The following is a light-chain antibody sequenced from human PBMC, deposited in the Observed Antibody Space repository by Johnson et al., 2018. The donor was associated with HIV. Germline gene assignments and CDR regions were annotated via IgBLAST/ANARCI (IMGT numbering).Light chain of an antibody. CDR3: GTWDSSLSAEV. CDR1: NSNIGNNF. Sequence: QSVLTQPPSVSAAPGQKVTISCSGSNSNIGNNFVSWYQQFPGTAPRLLIYENNKRPSGIADRFSGSKSGTSATLGITGLQTGDEADYYCGTWDSSLSAEVFGTGTKVTVL. V-gene: IGLV1-51*02. J-gene: IGLJ1*01. CDR2: ENN.